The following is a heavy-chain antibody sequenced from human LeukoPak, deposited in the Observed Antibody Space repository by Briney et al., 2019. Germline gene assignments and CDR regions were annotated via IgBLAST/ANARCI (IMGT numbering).Heavy chain of an antibody. J-gene: IGHJ4*02. Sequence: NASETLSLTCTVSGGSISSYYWSWIRQPPGKGLEWIGYIYYSGSTNYNPSLKSRVTISVDTSKNQFSLKLSSVTAADTAVYYCARGGDGYNLDFDCWGQGTLVTVSS. D-gene: IGHD5-24*01. CDR3: ARGGDGYNLDFDC. CDR1: GGSISSYY. CDR2: IYYSGST. V-gene: IGHV4-59*01.